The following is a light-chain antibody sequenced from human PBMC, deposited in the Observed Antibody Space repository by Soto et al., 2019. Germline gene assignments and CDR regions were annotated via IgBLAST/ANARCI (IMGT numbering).Light chain of an antibody. CDR2: DNN. Sequence: QSVLTHPPSVSGAPGQRVTISCTGSRSNIGAGYDVHWYQQLPGTAPKLLIYDNNNRPSGVPDRFSASKSGTSASLAITGLQAEDEADYYCQSYDRSLSGSVFGGGTKLTVL. J-gene: IGLJ2*01. V-gene: IGLV1-40*01. CDR1: RSNIGAGYD. CDR3: QSYDRSLSGSV.